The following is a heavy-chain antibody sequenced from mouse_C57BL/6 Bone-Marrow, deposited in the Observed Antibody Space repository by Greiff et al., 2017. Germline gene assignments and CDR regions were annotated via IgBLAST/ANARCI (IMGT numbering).Heavy chain of an antibody. Sequence: QVTLKVSGPGILQSSQTLSLTCSFSGFSLSTSGMGVSWIRPPSGKGLEWLAHTYWGDDKRYNPSLKSRPTTYKDTASTQVFLKITSVDTANTATYYCARGARGNYGSSQGYFDVWGTGTTVTVSS. CDR2: TYWGDDK. J-gene: IGHJ1*03. V-gene: IGHV8-12*01. CDR1: GFSLSTSGMG. CDR3: ARGARGNYGSSQGYFDV. D-gene: IGHD1-1*01.